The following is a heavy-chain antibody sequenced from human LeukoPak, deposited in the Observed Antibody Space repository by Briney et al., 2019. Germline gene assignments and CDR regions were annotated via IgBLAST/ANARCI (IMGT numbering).Heavy chain of an antibody. CDR3: ARDSDYGVVTAILRD. J-gene: IGHJ4*02. CDR2: IVPIFGIA. CDR1: GGTFSSYA. V-gene: IGHV1-69*13. Sequence: SVKVSCKASGGTFSSYAISWVRQAPGQGLEWMGGIVPIFGIANYAQKFQGRVTITADESTSTAYMELSSLRSEDTAVYYCARDSDYGVVTAILRDWGQGTLVTVSS. D-gene: IGHD2-21*02.